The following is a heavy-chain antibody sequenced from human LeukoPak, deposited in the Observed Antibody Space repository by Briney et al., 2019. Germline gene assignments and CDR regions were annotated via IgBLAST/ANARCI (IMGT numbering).Heavy chain of an antibody. CDR2: ISSSSSYI. V-gene: IGHV3-21*01. CDR1: GFTFSSYS. J-gene: IGHJ4*02. D-gene: IGHD3-10*01. CDR3: ARDHLLWFGEPKGVVDY. Sequence: GGSLRLSCAASGFTFSSYSMNWVRQAPGKGLEWVSSISSSSSYIYYADSVKGRFTISRDNAKNSLYLQMNSLRAEDTAVYYCARDHLLWFGEPKGVVDYWGQGTLVTVSS.